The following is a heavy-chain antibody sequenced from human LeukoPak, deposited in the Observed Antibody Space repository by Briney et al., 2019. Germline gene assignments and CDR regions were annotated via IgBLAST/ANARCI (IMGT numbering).Heavy chain of an antibody. J-gene: IGHJ4*02. V-gene: IGHV4-61*01. Sequence: PSETLSLTCTVSGGSVSSGCYYWSWIRQPPGKGLEWIGYIYYSGSTNYNPSLKSRVTISVDTSKNQFSLKLSSVTAADTAVYYCATADYWGQGTLVTVSS. CDR3: ATADY. CDR2: IYYSGST. CDR1: GGSVSSGCYY.